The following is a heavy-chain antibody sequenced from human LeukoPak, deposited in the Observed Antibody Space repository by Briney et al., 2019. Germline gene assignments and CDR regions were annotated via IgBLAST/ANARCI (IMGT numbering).Heavy chain of an antibody. D-gene: IGHD3-16*01. Sequence: ASVKVSCTASGFTFTSYYMHWVRQAPGQGLEWMGIVNPSGGSTTYAQKLQGRVTMTTDTSTSTAYMELRSLRSDDTAVYYCARGWGLRLGELPAYWGQGTLVTVSS. CDR1: GFTFTSYY. J-gene: IGHJ4*02. CDR3: ARGWGLRLGELPAY. V-gene: IGHV1-46*01. CDR2: VNPSGGST.